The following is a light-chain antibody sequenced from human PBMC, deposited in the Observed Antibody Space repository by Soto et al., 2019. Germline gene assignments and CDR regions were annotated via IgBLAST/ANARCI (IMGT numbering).Light chain of an antibody. J-gene: IGKJ2*03. CDR3: QQRSSGYS. Sequence: EIVLTQSAATLSLSPGERVTLSCRASQSISSYLAWYQQKPGQAPRILIYDASYRAKGVPARFSGSGSGTDFTLTISSLEPEDFAVYYCQQRSSGYSFGQGTRLEIK. V-gene: IGKV3-11*01. CDR2: DAS. CDR1: QSISSY.